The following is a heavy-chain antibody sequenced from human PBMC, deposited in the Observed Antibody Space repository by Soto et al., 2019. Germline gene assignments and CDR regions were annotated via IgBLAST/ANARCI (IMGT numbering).Heavy chain of an antibody. J-gene: IGHJ6*02. CDR3: ARDRGRGPHDTVSGYGMDV. D-gene: IGHD5-18*01. CDR2: INPNSGGT. Sequence: ASVKVSCKASGYTFTGYYMHWVRQAPGQGLEWMGWINPNSGGTNYAQKFQGWVTMTRDTSISTAYMELSRLRSGDTAVYYCARDRGRGPHDTVSGYGMDVWGQGTTVTVS. V-gene: IGHV1-2*04. CDR1: GYTFTGYY.